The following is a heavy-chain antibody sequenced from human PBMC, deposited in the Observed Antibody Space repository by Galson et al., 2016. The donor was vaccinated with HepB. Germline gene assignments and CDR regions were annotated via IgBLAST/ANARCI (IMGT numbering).Heavy chain of an antibody. Sequence: SLRLSCAASGFTFSSYAMHWVRQAPGKGLEWVAFISDDGRKKYYVDSVKGRFTISRDNSKNTLFLQMNSLRAEDTAVYFCAREYSSAGGFDPWGQGTLVTVSS. V-gene: IGHV3-30*04. CDR1: GFTFSSYA. J-gene: IGHJ5*02. D-gene: IGHD6-25*01. CDR2: ISDDGRKK. CDR3: AREYSSAGGFDP.